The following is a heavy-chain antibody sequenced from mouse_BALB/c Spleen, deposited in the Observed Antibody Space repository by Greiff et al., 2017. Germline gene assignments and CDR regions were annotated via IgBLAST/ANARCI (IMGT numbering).Heavy chain of an antibody. CDR2: ISSGGGST. J-gene: IGHJ2*01. CDR1: GFAFSSYD. V-gene: IGHV5-12-1*01. CDR3: ARHGVPPSYFDY. D-gene: IGHD2-14*01. Sequence: EVKLVESGGGLVKPGGSLKLSCAASGFAFSSYDMSWVRQTPEKRLEWVAYISSGGGSTYYPDTVKGRFTISRDNAKNTLYLQMSSLKSEDTAMYYCARHGVPPSYFDYWGQGTTLTVSS.